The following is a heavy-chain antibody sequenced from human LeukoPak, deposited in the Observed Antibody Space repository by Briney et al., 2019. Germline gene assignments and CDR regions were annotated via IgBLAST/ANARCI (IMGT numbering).Heavy chain of an antibody. CDR3: ARVPLIVVVPAALSGDY. J-gene: IGHJ4*02. V-gene: IGHV1-18*04. D-gene: IGHD2-2*01. Sequence: ASVKVSCKASGYTFTSYGISWVRQAPGQGLEWMGWISAYNGNTNYAQKLQGRVTMTTDTSTSTAYMELRSPRSDDTAVYYCARVPLIVVVPAALSGDYWGQGTLVTVSS. CDR2: ISAYNGNT. CDR1: GYTFTSYG.